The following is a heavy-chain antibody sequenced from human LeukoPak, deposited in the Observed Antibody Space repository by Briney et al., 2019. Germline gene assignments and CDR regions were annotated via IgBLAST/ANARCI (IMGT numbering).Heavy chain of an antibody. Sequence: SGPTLVNPTPTLTLTCTFSGLSLSTSGVGVGWIRQPPGKALEWLALLYWDDDKRYSPSLKSRLTITKDTSKNQVVLTMTNMDPVDTATYYCAHRRGGCGGDCYHFDYWGQGTLVTVSS. J-gene: IGHJ4*02. D-gene: IGHD2-21*02. CDR2: LYWDDDK. CDR3: AHRRGGCGGDCYHFDY. V-gene: IGHV2-5*02. CDR1: GLSLSTSGVG.